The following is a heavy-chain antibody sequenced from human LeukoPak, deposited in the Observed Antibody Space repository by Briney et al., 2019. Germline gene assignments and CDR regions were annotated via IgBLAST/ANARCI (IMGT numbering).Heavy chain of an antibody. CDR1: GGSISSGSYY. CDR2: IYTSGST. V-gene: IGHV4-61*02. CDR3: ARSSSSWYGWFGP. J-gene: IGHJ5*02. D-gene: IGHD6-13*01. Sequence: PSETLSLTCTVSGGSISSGSYYWSWIRQPAGKGLEWIGRIYTSGSTNYNPSLKSRVTISVDTSKNQFSLKLSSVTAADTAVYYCARSSSSWYGWFGPWGQGTLVTVSS.